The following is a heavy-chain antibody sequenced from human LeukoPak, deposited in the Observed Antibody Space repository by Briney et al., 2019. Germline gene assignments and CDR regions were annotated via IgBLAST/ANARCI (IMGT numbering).Heavy chain of an antibody. V-gene: IGHV3-23*01. J-gene: IGHJ5*02. CDR3: ARGGTTLIVPTS. CDR1: GFTFSSYA. D-gene: IGHD3-22*01. CDR2: ISGNDDRT. Sequence: GGSLRLSCAASGFTFSSYAMSWVRQAPGKGLEWVSVISGNDDRTYYADSVKGRFTISRDNSKNTLYLQMNSLRAEDTAVYYCARGGTTLIVPTSWGQGTLVTVSS.